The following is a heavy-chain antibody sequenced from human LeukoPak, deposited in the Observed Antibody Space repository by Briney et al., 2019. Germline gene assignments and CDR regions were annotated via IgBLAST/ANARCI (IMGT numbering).Heavy chain of an antibody. Sequence: PSETLSLTCTVSGGSISSSSYYWGWIRQPPGKGLEWIGSIYYSGSTYYNPSLKSRVTISVDTSKNQFSLKLSSVTAADTAVYYCARHSWSGQGLAFDIWGQGTMVTVSS. CDR2: IYYSGST. CDR3: ARHSWSGQGLAFDI. CDR1: GGSISSSSYY. J-gene: IGHJ3*02. V-gene: IGHV4-39*01. D-gene: IGHD3-3*01.